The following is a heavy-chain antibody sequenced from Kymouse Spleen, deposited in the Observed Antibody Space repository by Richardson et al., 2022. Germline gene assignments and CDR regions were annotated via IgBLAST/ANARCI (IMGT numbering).Heavy chain of an antibody. CDR3: ARGPSIAARFFDY. Sequence: QVQLQQWGAGLLKPSETLSLTCAVYGGSFSGYYWSWIRQPPGKGLEWIGEINHSGSTNYNPSLKSRVTISVDTSKNQFSLKLSSVTAADTAVYYCARGPSIAARFFDYWGQGTLVTVSS. CDR1: GGSFSGYY. V-gene: IGHV4-34*01. D-gene: IGHD6-6*01. CDR2: INHSGST. J-gene: IGHJ4*02.